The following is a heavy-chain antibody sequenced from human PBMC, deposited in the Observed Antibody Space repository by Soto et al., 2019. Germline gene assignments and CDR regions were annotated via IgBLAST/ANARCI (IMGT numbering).Heavy chain of an antibody. CDR3: GKWNGFGDS. CDR1: GFSISEYG. Sequence: EVQLVESGGGSVQPGGSLKLSCAVSGFSISEYGVTWVRQPPGKGLEWVSGFSGGGGGTFYADSVRGRFTISRDNSRNMGYVQMDSLRVEDTAAYYCGKWNGFGDSWGHGTLVTVSS. J-gene: IGHJ5*01. D-gene: IGHD1-1*01. CDR2: FSGGGGGT. V-gene: IGHV3-23*04.